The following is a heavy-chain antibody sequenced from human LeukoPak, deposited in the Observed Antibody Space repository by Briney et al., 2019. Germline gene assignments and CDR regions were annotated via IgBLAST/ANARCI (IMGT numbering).Heavy chain of an antibody. CDR1: GYTLTELS. Sequence: SVKVSCKVSGYTLTELSMHWVRQAPGQGLEWMGGIIPIFGTANYAQKFQGRVTITADESTSTAYMELSSLRSEDTAVYYCARDVRGGYSYGYYFDYWGQGTLVTVSS. V-gene: IGHV1-69*13. D-gene: IGHD5-18*01. CDR3: ARDVRGGYSYGYYFDY. J-gene: IGHJ4*02. CDR2: IIPIFGTA.